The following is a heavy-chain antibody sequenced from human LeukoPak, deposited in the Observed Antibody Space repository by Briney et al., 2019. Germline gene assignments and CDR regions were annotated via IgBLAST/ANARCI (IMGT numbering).Heavy chain of an antibody. D-gene: IGHD4-17*01. CDR3: VRNDGDNAFDI. CDR2: ISSSSTNI. J-gene: IGHJ3*02. V-gene: IGHV3-48*01. Sequence: GGSLRLSCAASRFTFSTYSMHWVRQAPGRGLEWVSYISSSSTNIYYKDSVKGRFTISRDNAKNSLYLHMTSLRAEDTAVYYCVRNDGDNAFDIWGQGTMVIVSS. CDR1: RFTFSTYS.